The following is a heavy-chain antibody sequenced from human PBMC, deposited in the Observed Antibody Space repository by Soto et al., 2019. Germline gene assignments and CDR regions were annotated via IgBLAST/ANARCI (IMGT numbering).Heavy chain of an antibody. Sequence: GGSLRLSCAASGFTFSSYAMSWVRQAPGKGLEWVSGISGSGDTTFYADSVKGRFTISRDNSKNTLYLQMNSLGAEDTAVYYCAKTVHGTKYWGQGTLVTVYS. CDR1: GFTFSSYA. V-gene: IGHV3-23*01. CDR3: AKTVHGTKY. D-gene: IGHD6-19*01. CDR2: ISGSGDTT. J-gene: IGHJ4*02.